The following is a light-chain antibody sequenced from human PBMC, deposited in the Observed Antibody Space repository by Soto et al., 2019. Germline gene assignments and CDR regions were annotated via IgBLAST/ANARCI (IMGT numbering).Light chain of an antibody. Sequence: DIPMTQSPSSLSASVGDRVTITCRASQSIGTYLHWYQQKPGKAPKLLIYAASSLQSGVPSRFSGSGSGTDFTLTISSLQPEDFATYSCQHKETFGQGTKVETK. CDR3: QHKET. V-gene: IGKV1-39*01. CDR2: AAS. J-gene: IGKJ1*01. CDR1: QSIGTY.